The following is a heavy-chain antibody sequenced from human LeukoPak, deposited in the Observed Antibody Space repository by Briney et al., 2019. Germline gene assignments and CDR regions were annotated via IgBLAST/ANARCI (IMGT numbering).Heavy chain of an antibody. CDR3: ARYCSSTSCYFFDP. D-gene: IGHD2-2*01. J-gene: IGHJ5*02. V-gene: IGHV1-69*06. Sequence: SVKVSCKASGGTFSSYAISWVRQAPGQGLEWMGGIILIFGTANYAQKFQGRVTITADKSTSTAYMELSSLRSEDTAVYYCARYCSSTSCYFFDPWGQGTLVTVSS. CDR1: GGTFSSYA. CDR2: IILIFGTA.